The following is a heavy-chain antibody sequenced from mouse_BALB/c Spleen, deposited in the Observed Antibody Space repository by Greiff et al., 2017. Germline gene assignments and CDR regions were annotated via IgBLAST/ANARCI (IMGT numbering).Heavy chain of an antibody. V-gene: IGHV5-6-5*01. CDR2: ISSGGST. CDR1: GFTFSSYA. D-gene: IGHD2-4*01. Sequence: EVKFEESGGGLVKPGGSMKLSCAASGFTFSSYAMSWVRQTPEKRLEWVASISSGGSTYYPDSVKGRFTISRDNARNILYLQMSSLRSEDTAMYYCARDYDYGGDAMDYWGQGTSVTVSS. CDR3: ARDYDYGGDAMDY. J-gene: IGHJ4*01.